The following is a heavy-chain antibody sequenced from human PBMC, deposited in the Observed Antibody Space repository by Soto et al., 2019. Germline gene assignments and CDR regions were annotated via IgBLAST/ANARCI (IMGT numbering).Heavy chain of an antibody. CDR1: GCIYSRYA. J-gene: IGHJ5*02. CDR2: SIPIFGTA. CDR3: AREATAMVTNWFDP. Sequence: AVKVSCKGCGCIYSRYAISWVRQALGQGGEWMGGSIPIFGTANYAQKFQGRVTITADESTSTAYMELSSLRSEDTAVYYCAREATAMVTNWFDPWGQGTLVTVS. D-gene: IGHD5-18*01. V-gene: IGHV1-69*13.